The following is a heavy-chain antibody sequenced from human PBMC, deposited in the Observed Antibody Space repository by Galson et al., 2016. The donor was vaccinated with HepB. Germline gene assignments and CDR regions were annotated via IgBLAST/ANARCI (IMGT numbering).Heavy chain of an antibody. J-gene: IGHJ4*02. CDR3: ARLGTCGRDCYSFDY. V-gene: IGHV4-59*01. Sequence: SETLSLTCTVSGDSISSYFWSWVRQPPGNGLEYIGFIHYSGAVNSSPSLGGRITMSVDTSKSRLSLELTSVTPADTAVYYCARLGTCGRDCYSFDYWGQGVLVTVSS. CDR1: GDSISSYF. CDR2: IHYSGAV. D-gene: IGHD2-21*02.